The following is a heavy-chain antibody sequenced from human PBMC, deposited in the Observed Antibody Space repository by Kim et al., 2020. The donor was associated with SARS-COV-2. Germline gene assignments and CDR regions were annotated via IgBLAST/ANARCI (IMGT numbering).Heavy chain of an antibody. D-gene: IGHD1-26*01. V-gene: IGHV4-31*02. Sequence: HNPARKSRVTISVDTSKNQFAMKLSSVTAADTAVYYCARAGGYYYGMDVWGQGTTVTVSS. J-gene: IGHJ6*02. CDR3: ARAGGYYYGMDV.